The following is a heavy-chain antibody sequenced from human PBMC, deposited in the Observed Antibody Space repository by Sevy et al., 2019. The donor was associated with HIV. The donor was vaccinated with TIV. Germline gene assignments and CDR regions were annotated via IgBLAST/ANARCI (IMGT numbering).Heavy chain of an antibody. J-gene: IGHJ4*02. D-gene: IGHD6-19*01. CDR3: ARSGIAVAGTPGADY. CDR1: GGTFSSYA. V-gene: IGHV1-69*13. Sequence: ASVKVSCKASGGTFSSYAISWVRQAPGQGLEWMGGIIPIFGTANYAQKFLGRVTITADESTSTAYMELSSLRSEDTAVYYCARSGIAVAGTPGADYWGQGTLVTVSS. CDR2: IIPIFGTA.